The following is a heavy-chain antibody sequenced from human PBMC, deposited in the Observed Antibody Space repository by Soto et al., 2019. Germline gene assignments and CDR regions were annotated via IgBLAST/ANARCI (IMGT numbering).Heavy chain of an antibody. CDR3: VRGPTYPRGYFDY. J-gene: IGHJ4*02. CDR2: IIPIFGIA. D-gene: IGHD3-10*01. Sequence: ASVKVSCKASGGTFSSYAISWVRQAPGQGLEWMGRIIPIFGIANYAQKFQGRVTITADKSTSTAYMELSSLRSEDTAVYYCVRGPTYPRGYFDYWGQGILVTVS. CDR1: GGTFSSYA. V-gene: IGHV1-69*04.